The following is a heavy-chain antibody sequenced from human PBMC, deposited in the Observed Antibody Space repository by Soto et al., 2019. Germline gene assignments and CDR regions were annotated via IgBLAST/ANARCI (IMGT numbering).Heavy chain of an antibody. CDR1: GFSLSTSGVG. D-gene: IGHD1-20*01. Sequence: QITLKESGPTLVKPTQTLTLTCTFSGFSLSTSGVGVGWIRQPPGKALEWLALIYWDDDKRYSPSLKSRLTIPKDTSKNQVVLTMTNMDPVDTATYYCALTGTTFTLDQWGQGTLVTVSS. V-gene: IGHV2-5*02. CDR2: IYWDDDK. J-gene: IGHJ4*02. CDR3: ALTGTTFTLDQ.